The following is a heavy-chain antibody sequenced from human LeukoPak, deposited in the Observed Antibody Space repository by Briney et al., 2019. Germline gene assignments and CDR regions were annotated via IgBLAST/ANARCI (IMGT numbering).Heavy chain of an antibody. CDR3: ARAGTTRGPDAFDI. D-gene: IGHD1-7*01. CDR1: GGSFSGYY. J-gene: IGHJ3*02. CDR2: INHSGST. V-gene: IGHV4-34*01. Sequence: SETLSLTCAVYGGSFSGYYWSWIRQPPGKGLEWIGEINHSGSTNYNPSLKSRVTISVDTSKNRFSLKLSSVTAADTAVYYCARAGTTRGPDAFDIWGQGTMVTVSS.